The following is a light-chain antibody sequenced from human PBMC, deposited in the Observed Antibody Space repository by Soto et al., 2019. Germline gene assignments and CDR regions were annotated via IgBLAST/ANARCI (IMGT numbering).Light chain of an antibody. Sequence: DIQLTQSPSTLSASVGDRVTITCRASQTISSWLAWYQQKPGKAPNLLIYETSNLESGGPSRFSGSGSGTEFTLTISSQQPDDFSTYYCQCLNDHCWPCGQGTKVEIK. CDR3: QCLNDHCWP. CDR1: QTISSW. CDR2: ETS. J-gene: IGKJ1*01. V-gene: IGKV1-5*03.